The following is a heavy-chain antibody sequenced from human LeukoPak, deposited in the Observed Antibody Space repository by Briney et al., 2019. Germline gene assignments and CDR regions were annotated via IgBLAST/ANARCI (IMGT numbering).Heavy chain of an antibody. CDR3: ARRDSATPYYFDY. CDR2: IIPILGTA. D-gene: IGHD2-15*01. V-gene: IGHV1-69*16. Sequence: SVKVSCKASGGSFRSYTICWVRQAPGQGLEWMGGIIPILGTANYAQKFQGRVTLITDESTSTAYMELSSLRSEDTAVYYCARRDSATPYYFDYWGQGTLITVSS. J-gene: IGHJ4*02. CDR1: GGSFRSYT.